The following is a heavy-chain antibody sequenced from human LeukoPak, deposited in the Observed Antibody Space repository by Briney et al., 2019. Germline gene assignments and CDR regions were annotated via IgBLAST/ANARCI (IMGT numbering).Heavy chain of an antibody. V-gene: IGHV3-74*01. CDR2: INIDGSTT. J-gene: IGHJ4*02. CDR3: ARDPLRDGYNYNFDY. CDR1: GFTFSSYW. D-gene: IGHD5-24*01. Sequence: GGSLRLSCAASGFTFSSYWMHWVRQAPGKGLVWVSRINIDGSTTSYADSVKGRFTISRDNAKNSLYLQMNSLRAEDTAVYYCARDPLRDGYNYNFDYWGQGTLVTVSS.